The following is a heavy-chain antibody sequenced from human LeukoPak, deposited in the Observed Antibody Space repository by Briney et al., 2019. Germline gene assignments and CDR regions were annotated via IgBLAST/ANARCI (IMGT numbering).Heavy chain of an antibody. Sequence: GGSLRLSCAASGFTFSSYAMSWVRQAPGKGLEWVSAISGSGGSTYYADSVKGRFTISRDNSKNTLYLQMNSLRAEDTAVYYCALNYEKWLARPFDYWGQGTLVTVSS. CDR2: ISGSGGST. J-gene: IGHJ4*02. CDR1: GFTFSSYA. V-gene: IGHV3-23*01. D-gene: IGHD6-19*01. CDR3: ALNYEKWLARPFDY.